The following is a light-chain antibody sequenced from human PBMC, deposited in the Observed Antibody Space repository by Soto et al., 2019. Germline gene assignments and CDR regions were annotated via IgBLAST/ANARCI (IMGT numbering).Light chain of an antibody. CDR1: HSVSSSY. J-gene: IGKJ2*01. CDR3: QQYGNSPQT. Sequence: EIVLTQSPGTLSLSPGERATLSCRASHSVSSSYFAWYQQKPGQAPRLLIYGASSRATGIPDRFSGSGSGTDFTLTISRLQPEDSAVYFCQQYGNSPQTFGQGTKVEIK. CDR2: GAS. V-gene: IGKV3-20*01.